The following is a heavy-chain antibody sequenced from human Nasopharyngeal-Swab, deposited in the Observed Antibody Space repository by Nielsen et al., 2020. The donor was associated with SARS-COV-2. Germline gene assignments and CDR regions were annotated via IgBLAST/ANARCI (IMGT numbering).Heavy chain of an antibody. V-gene: IGHV4-39*01. D-gene: IGHD3-10*01. Sequence: RQAPGKGLEWIASIHYSGSSYYNPSLKSRVTISVDTSKNQFPLELNSVTAADTAVYYCARRRIPITRGIKGWFDPWGQGTLVTVSS. CDR2: IHYSGSS. J-gene: IGHJ5*02. CDR3: ARRRIPITRGIKGWFDP.